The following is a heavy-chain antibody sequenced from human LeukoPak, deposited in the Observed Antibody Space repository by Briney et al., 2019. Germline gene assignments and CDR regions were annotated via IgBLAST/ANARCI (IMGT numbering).Heavy chain of an antibody. CDR3: ARGHQSVGWFDP. D-gene: IGHD2-15*01. CDR1: GYTFTSYD. J-gene: IGHJ5*02. CDR2: MNPNSGNT. V-gene: IGHV1-8*03. Sequence: ASVKVSCKASGYTFTSYDINWVRQATGQGLEWMGWMNPNSGNTGYAQKFQGRVTITRNTSISTAYMELSSLRSEDTAVYYCARGHQSVGWFDPWGQEPWSPSPQ.